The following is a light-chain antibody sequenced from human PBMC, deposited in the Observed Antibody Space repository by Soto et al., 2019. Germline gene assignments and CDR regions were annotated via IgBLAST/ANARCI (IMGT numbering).Light chain of an antibody. Sequence: QSVLTQPASVSGSPGQSITISCTGTSSDVGGYDYVSWYQLHPGKAPKLMVFEVSNRPSGVSYRFSGSKSGNTASLTISGLKAEDEADYFCSSYSISTAYLFGIGTKSPS. J-gene: IGLJ1*01. V-gene: IGLV2-14*01. CDR1: SSDVGGYDY. CDR3: SSYSISTAYL. CDR2: EVS.